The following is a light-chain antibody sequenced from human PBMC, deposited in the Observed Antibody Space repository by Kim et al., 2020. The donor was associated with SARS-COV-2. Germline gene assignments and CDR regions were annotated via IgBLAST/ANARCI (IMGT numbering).Light chain of an antibody. CDR3: QQYGTSPVT. CDR2: SAS. J-gene: IGKJ1*01. CDR1: QSVTSSY. Sequence: PGERATLSCRASQSVTSSYLAWYQQKRGQAPRLLIYSASNRAPGIPVRFGGSGSGTDFTLTISGLEPEDFAVYYCQQYGTSPVTFGQGTKVDIK. V-gene: IGKV3-20*01.